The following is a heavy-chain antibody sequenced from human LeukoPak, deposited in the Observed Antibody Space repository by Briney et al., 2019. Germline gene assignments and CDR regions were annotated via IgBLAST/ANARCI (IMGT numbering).Heavy chain of an antibody. Sequence: SETLSLTRAVSGGSISSTSYYWAWIRQPPGKGLEWIGTIYYSGSTYHNPSLKSRVTLSVDTSRNQFSLRLSSVDAADTAVYYCAKAGVRYFDSSGLYAFDFWGQGTTVTASS. V-gene: IGHV4-39*01. CDR1: GGSISSTSYY. D-gene: IGHD3-22*01. CDR3: AKAGVRYFDSSGLYAFDF. J-gene: IGHJ3*01. CDR2: IYYSGST.